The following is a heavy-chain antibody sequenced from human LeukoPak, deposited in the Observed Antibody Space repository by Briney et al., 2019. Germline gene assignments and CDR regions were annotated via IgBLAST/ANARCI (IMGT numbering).Heavy chain of an antibody. CDR2: SNPSGSHT. J-gene: IGHJ4*02. CDR1: GYLFTNYW. D-gene: IGHD1-1*01. Sequence: GESLKISCKASGYLFTNYWISWVRQTAEKGLEWGGRSNPSGSHTNDSPAFQGHVTISAAKPIATAHLQWSSLRPSDTAMYYCATQHHGPGFAYWGQGILVTVSS. V-gene: IGHV5-10-1*01. CDR3: ATQHHGPGFAY.